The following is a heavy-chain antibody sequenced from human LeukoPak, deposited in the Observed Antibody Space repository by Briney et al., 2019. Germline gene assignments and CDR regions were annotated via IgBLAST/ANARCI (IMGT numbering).Heavy chain of an antibody. CDR1: GGSISSGSYY. CDR3: ARRYFVVRRFDY. J-gene: IGHJ4*02. V-gene: IGHV4-61*02. CDR2: IYTSGST. Sequence: SETLSLTCTVSGGSISSGSYYWSWIRQPAGKGLEWIGRIYTSGSTNYNPSLKSRVTISVDTSKNQFSLKLSSVTAADTAVYYCARRYFVVRRFDYWGQGTLVTVSS. D-gene: IGHD3-9*01.